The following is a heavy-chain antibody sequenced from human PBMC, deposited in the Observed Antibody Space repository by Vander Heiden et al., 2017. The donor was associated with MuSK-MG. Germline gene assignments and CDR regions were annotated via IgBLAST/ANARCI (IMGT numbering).Heavy chain of an antibody. CDR1: GGSISSSRYY. D-gene: IGHD3-22*01. Sequence: QLQLQESGPGLVKPSETLSLTCTVAGGSISSSRYYWGWPRQPPGKGLEWIGSIYYSGVTYYKPSLKSRVTISVDTSKNQFSLKLSSVTAADTAVYYCAKYYDDSGYYFTWGQGTLVTVSS. CDR2: IYYSGVT. J-gene: IGHJ1*01. CDR3: AKYYDDSGYYFT. V-gene: IGHV4-39*07.